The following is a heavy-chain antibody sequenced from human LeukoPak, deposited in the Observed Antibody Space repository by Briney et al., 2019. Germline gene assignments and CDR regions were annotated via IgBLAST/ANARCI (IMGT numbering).Heavy chain of an antibody. Sequence: NPSETLSLTCTVSGGSIRSGSYYWSWIRQPAGKGLEWIGRIYTSASTNYNPPLKSRVTISVDTSKNQFSLKLSSVTAADTAVYYCAREAGLLTGLAYTDVWGKGTTVTVSS. CDR1: GGSIRSGSYY. V-gene: IGHV4-61*02. CDR2: IYTSAST. D-gene: IGHD3-9*01. J-gene: IGHJ6*03. CDR3: AREAGLLTGLAYTDV.